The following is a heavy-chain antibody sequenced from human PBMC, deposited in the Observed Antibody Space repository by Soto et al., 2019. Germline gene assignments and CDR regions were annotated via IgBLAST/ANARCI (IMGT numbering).Heavy chain of an antibody. D-gene: IGHD2-15*01. CDR2: ISGSGGST. Sequence: GGSLRLSCAASGFTFSSYAMSWVRQAPGKGLEWVSAISGSGGSTYYADSVKGRFTISRDNSKNTLYLQMNSLRAEDTAVYYCAKDRDIVVVVAATRTGYNWFDPWGQGTLVTVSS. V-gene: IGHV3-23*01. CDR1: GFTFSSYA. J-gene: IGHJ5*02. CDR3: AKDRDIVVVVAATRTGYNWFDP.